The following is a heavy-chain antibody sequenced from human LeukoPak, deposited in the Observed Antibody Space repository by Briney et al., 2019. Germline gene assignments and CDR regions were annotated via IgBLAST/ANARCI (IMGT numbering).Heavy chain of an antibody. V-gene: IGHV3-23*01. CDR1: GFTFSSYA. CDR2: ISGSGGST. Sequence: PGGSLRLSCAASGFTFSSYAMSWVRQAPGKGLEWASAISGSGGSTYYADSVKGRFTISRDNSKNTLYLQMNSLRAEDTAVYYCAKDLGYSSSWLNWFDPWGQGTLVTVSS. CDR3: AKDLGYSSSWLNWFDP. D-gene: IGHD6-13*01. J-gene: IGHJ5*02.